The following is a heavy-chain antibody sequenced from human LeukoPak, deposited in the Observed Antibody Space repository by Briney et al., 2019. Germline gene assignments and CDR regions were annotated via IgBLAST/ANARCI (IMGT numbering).Heavy chain of an antibody. CDR1: GDSVSSNSAA. V-gene: IGHV6-1*01. CDR3: ARSGGTAIGNYERATFDY. D-gene: IGHD1-7*01. CDR2: TFYGPKWYN. J-gene: IGHJ4*02. Sequence: TSQTLSLTCDISGDSVSSNSAAWNWIRQSPSRGLEWLGRTFYGPKWYNEYEVSLKSRLTIHADTSKNHFYLQLNSVTPEDTAVYYCARSGGTAIGNYERATFDYWGQGTLVTVSS.